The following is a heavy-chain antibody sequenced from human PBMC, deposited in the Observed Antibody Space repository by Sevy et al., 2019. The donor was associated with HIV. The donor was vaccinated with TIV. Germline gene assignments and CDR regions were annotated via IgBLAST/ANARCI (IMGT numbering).Heavy chain of an antibody. CDR3: VRDTQFGFDY. D-gene: IGHD3-16*01. CDR1: GFRFSDEP. J-gene: IGHJ4*02. CDR2: IRSDSSVM. Sequence: GGSLRLSCVASGFRFSDEPMIWVRQAPGKGLEWISNIRSDSSVMSYADTVRGRFTVSRDNARNSLSLQLNSLRDEDTALYYCVRDTQFGFDYWGQGTLVTVSS. V-gene: IGHV3-48*02.